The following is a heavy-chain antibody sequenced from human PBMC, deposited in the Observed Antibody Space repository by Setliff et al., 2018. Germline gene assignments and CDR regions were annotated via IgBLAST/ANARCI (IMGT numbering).Heavy chain of an antibody. J-gene: IGHJ4*02. CDR3: ARSPSSGAYWNPRPFYSDY. CDR2: ISPSGST. V-gene: IGHV4-61*09. Sequence: PSETLSLTCSVSGASITSGGFYWTWIRQPAGKGLEWIGHISPSGSTTYNPSVKSRVTISLDTSKNHFSLKLDSVTAADTALYYCARSPSSGAYWNPRPFYSDYWARETLVTVSS. CDR1: GASITSGGFY. D-gene: IGHD1-26*01.